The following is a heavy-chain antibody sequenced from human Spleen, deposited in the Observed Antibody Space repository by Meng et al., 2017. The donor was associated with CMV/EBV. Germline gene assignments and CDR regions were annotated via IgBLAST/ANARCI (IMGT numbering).Heavy chain of an antibody. D-gene: IGHD4-23*01. Sequence: GESLKISCAASGFTFSSYNMNWVRQAPGKGLEWVLYISSSSSYIYYTDSVMGRFTISRDNAKNSLYLQMNSLRAEDTAVYYCARDVFSGGNSGWEAFDIWGQGTMVTVSS. CDR2: ISSSSSYI. CDR3: ARDVFSGGNSGWEAFDI. J-gene: IGHJ3*02. CDR1: GFTFSSYN. V-gene: IGHV3-21*01.